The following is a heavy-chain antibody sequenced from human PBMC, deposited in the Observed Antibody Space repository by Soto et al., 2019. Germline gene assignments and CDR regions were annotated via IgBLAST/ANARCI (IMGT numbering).Heavy chain of an antibody. CDR3: ARDKWVTGTSFDY. CDR1: GYTFTSYA. CDR2: INAGNGNT. J-gene: IGHJ4*02. Sequence: QVPLVQSGAEVKKPGASVKVSCKASGYTFTSYAMHWVRQAPGQRLEWMGWINAGNGNTKYSQKFQGRVTITRDTSASTAYMELSSLRSEDTAVYYCARDKWVTGTSFDYWGQGTLVTVSS. V-gene: IGHV1-3*01. D-gene: IGHD1-20*01.